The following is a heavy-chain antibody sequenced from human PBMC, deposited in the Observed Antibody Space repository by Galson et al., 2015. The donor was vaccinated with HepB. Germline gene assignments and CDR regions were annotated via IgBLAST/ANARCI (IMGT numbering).Heavy chain of an antibody. CDR3: ARESGYYDYIWGSYRYTGWFDP. V-gene: IGHV3-11*01. J-gene: IGHJ5*02. D-gene: IGHD3-16*02. CDR1: GFTFSDYY. Sequence: SLRLSCAASGFTFSDYYMSWIRQAPGKGLEWVSYISSSGSTIYYADSVKGRFTISRDNAKNSLYLQMNSLRAEDTAVYYCARESGYYDYIWGSYRYTGWFDPWGQGTLVTVSS. CDR2: ISSSGSTI.